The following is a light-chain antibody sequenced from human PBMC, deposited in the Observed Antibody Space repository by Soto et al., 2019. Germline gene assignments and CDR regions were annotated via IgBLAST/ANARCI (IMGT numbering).Light chain of an antibody. V-gene: IGKV3D-7*01. J-gene: IGKJ1*01. CDR1: QTVSRMS. CDR3: HQDLNLPWT. CDR2: GTS. Sequence: EIVLTQSPVTLSLSPGERATLSCWASQTVSRMSLSWLRQKHGPAPRLLIYGTSTRATGIPVRISGIGSRTDFTLTISSLQPEDFAVYFCHQDLNLPWTVGQGTKVDIK.